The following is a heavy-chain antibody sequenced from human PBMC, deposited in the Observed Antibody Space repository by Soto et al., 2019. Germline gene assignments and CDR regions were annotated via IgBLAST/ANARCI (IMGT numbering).Heavy chain of an antibody. V-gene: IGHV3-48*03. CDR2: ISSSGSTI. Sequence: LRLSCAASGFTFSSYEMNWVRQAPGKGLEWVSYISSSGSTIYYADSVKGRFTISRDNAKNSLYLQMNSLRAEDTAVYYCARPSHYDSSGYFPEDDAFDIWGQGTMVTVSS. J-gene: IGHJ3*02. D-gene: IGHD3-22*01. CDR3: ARPSHYDSSGYFPEDDAFDI. CDR1: GFTFSSYE.